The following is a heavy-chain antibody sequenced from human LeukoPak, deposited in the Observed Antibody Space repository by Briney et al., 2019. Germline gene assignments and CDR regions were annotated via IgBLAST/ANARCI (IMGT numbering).Heavy chain of an antibody. CDR2: ISAYNGNT. J-gene: IGHJ4*02. CDR1: GYTFTSYG. CDR3: ARDQEVYYDSSGPKGY. D-gene: IGHD3-22*01. V-gene: IGHV1-18*01. Sequence: ASVKVSCKASGYTFTSYGISWVRQAPGQGLEWMVWISAYNGNTNYAQKLQGRVTMTTDTSTSTTYMELRSLRSDDTAVYYCARDQEVYYDSSGPKGYWGQGTLVTVSS.